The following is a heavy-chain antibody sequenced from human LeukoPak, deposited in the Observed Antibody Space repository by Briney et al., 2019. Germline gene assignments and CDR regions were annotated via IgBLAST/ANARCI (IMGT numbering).Heavy chain of an antibody. J-gene: IGHJ4*02. CDR3: AKERKLLPFDC. Sequence: GGSLRLSCEASGFTFSSYSMNWVRQAPGKGLEWVSYISSSSSTIYYADSVKGRFTISRDNAKNSLYLQMNSLRAEDTAVYYCAKERKLLPFDCWGQGTLVTVSS. CDR2: ISSSSSTI. V-gene: IGHV3-48*04. D-gene: IGHD1-1*01. CDR1: GFTFSSYS.